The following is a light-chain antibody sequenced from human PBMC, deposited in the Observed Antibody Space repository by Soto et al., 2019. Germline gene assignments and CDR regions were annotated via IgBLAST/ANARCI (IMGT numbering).Light chain of an antibody. J-gene: IGKJ1*01. CDR1: QSISSW. Sequence: DIQMTQSPSTLSASVGDRVTITCRASQSISSWLAWYQQKPGKAPQLLIYDASNLESGVPSRFSGGGSGTEFSLTISSLQPDDFATYYCQQYNYFWAFGQGTRVEIK. CDR3: QQYNYFWA. CDR2: DAS. V-gene: IGKV1-5*01.